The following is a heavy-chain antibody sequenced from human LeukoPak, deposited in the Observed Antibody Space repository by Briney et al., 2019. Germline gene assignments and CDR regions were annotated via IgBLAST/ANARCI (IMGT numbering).Heavy chain of an antibody. CDR1: GGSFSGYY. D-gene: IGHD5-24*01. J-gene: IGHJ4*02. V-gene: IGHV4-34*01. CDR2: INHSGST. CDR3: ARGWRWLQRGAPFHY. Sequence: SETLSLTCAVCGGSFSGYYWSWIRQPPGKGLEWIGEINHSGSTNYNPSLKSRVTISVDTSKNQFSLKLSSVTAADTAVYYCARGWRWLQRGAPFHYWGQGTLVTVSS.